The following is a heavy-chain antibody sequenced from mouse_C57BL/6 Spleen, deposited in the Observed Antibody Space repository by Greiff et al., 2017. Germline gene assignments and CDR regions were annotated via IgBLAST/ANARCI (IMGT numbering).Heavy chain of an antibody. CDR3: ARPYYGSSNYFDY. CDR1: GYTFTSYW. Sequence: QVQLQQPGAELVMPGASVKLSCKASGYTFTSYWMHWVKQRPGQGLEWIGEIDPSDSYTNYKQKFKGKSTLTVDKPSSTAYMQLSSLTSEDSAVYYCARPYYGSSNYFDYWGQGTTLTVSS. V-gene: IGHV1-69*01. D-gene: IGHD1-1*01. CDR2: IDPSDSYT. J-gene: IGHJ2*01.